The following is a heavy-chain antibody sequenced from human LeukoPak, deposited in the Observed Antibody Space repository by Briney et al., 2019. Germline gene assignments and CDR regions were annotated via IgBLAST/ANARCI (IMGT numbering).Heavy chain of an antibody. Sequence: SETLSLTCTVSGGAVSSSRHSWTWVRQPPGKGLEWIGILYYNGSTFYNPSLKSRVTISVDTSKNQFSPKLSSVTAADFAVYYCATGKVFPTYDFWSGPIDYRGQGTLVTVSS. CDR3: ATGKVFPTYDFWSGPIDY. CDR1: GGAVSSSRHS. V-gene: IGHV4-39*07. CDR2: LYYNGST. J-gene: IGHJ4*02. D-gene: IGHD3-3*01.